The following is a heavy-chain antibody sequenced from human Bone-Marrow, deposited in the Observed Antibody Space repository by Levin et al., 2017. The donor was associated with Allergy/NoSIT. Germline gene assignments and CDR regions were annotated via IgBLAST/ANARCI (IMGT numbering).Heavy chain of an antibody. Sequence: GGSLRLSCAASGFSFSLYAMHWVRQAPGKGLEWVAVISHDGNNQYYVDSVKGRFAISRDNSKNTLYLQMNSLRPEDTAVYYCARVPMTTVTTYHFDYWGQGSLVTVSS. CDR3: ARVPMTTVTTYHFDY. V-gene: IGHV3-30*09. CDR1: GFSFSLYA. D-gene: IGHD4-17*01. J-gene: IGHJ4*02. CDR2: ISHDGNNQ.